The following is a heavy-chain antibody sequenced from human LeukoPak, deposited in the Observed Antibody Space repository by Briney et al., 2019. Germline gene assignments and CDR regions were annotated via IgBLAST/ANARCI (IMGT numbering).Heavy chain of an antibody. D-gene: IGHD2-2*01. CDR1: GGSISSSSYY. Sequence: SETLSLTRTVSGGSISSSSYYWGWIRQPPGKGLEWIGSIYYSGSTYYNPSLKSRVTISVDTSKNQFSLKLSSVTAADTAVYYCARQEVVPAAMYDYWGQGTLVTVSS. CDR3: ARQEVVPAAMYDY. CDR2: IYYSGST. J-gene: IGHJ4*02. V-gene: IGHV4-39*01.